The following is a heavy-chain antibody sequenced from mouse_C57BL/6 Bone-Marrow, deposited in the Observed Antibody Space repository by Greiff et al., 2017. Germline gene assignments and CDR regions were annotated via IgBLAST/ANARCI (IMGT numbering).Heavy chain of an antibody. CDR1: GYTFTNYW. CDR3: ARWLPSYFDV. J-gene: IGHJ1*03. CDR2: IYPGGGYT. D-gene: IGHD1-2*01. Sequence: VKLVESGAELVRPGTSVKMSCKASGYTFTNYWIGWAKQRPGHGLEWIGDIYPGGGYTNYNEKFKGKATLTADKSSSTAYMQFSSLTSEDSAIYYCARWLPSYFDVWGTGTTVTVSS. V-gene: IGHV1-63*01.